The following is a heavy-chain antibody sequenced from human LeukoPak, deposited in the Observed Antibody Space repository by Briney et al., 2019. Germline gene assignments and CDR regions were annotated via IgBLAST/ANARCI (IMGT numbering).Heavy chain of an antibody. CDR2: VRFNGGNE. D-gene: IGHD3-16*01. J-gene: IGHJ4*02. Sequence: GGSRRLSCVASGFALSSYGMHWVRQAPGKGLEWVAFVRFNGGNEYYATSVKGRFTISRDTSKNTLFLQMKSLRVEETALHSXAXESXTGXXXGGPKYXGLGTLVTVSS. CDR1: GFALSSYG. V-gene: IGHV3-30*02. CDR3: AXESXTGXXXGGPKY.